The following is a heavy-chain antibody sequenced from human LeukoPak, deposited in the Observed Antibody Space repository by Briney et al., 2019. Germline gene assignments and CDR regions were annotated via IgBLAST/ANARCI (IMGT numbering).Heavy chain of an antibody. V-gene: IGHV6-1*01. J-gene: IGHJ4*02. CDR3: ARGGYYGSGIDTASFDY. CDR1: GDTVSSNSAA. Sequence: SQTLSLTCAISGDTVSSNSAAWNWIRQSPSIGLEWLGRTYYRSKWYNDYAVSVKSRITINPDTSKNQFSLQLNSVTPEDTAVYYCARGGYYGSGIDTASFDYWGQGTLVTVSS. D-gene: IGHD3-10*01. CDR2: TYYRSKWYN.